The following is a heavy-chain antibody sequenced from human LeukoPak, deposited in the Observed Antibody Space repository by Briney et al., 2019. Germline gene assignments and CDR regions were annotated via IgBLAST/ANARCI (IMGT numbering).Heavy chain of an antibody. CDR3: VRGRKLYSSGWYVEDDY. D-gene: IGHD6-19*01. V-gene: IGHV1-2*02. CDR2: INPNSGGT. J-gene: IGHJ4*02. Sequence: ASVKVSCKASGYTFTGYYMHWVRQAPGQGLEWMGWINPNSGGTNYAQKFQGRVTMTTDTSTSTAYMELRSLKFDDTAVYYCVRGRKLYSSGWYVEDDYWGQGTLVTVSS. CDR1: GYTFTGYY.